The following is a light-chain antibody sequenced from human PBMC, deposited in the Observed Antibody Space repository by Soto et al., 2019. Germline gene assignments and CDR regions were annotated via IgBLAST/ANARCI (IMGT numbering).Light chain of an antibody. J-gene: IGKJ2*01. Sequence: EIVLTQSPGTLSLSPGERATLSCRASQTVTSNYVAWYQQKPGQAPRLLIFGASSRATGIPDRFSGSGSGTDFTLNISRLEPEDFAVYFCPQYSSSPLYTCGQGTKLEIK. CDR3: PQYSSSPLYT. CDR1: QTVTSNY. CDR2: GAS. V-gene: IGKV3-20*01.